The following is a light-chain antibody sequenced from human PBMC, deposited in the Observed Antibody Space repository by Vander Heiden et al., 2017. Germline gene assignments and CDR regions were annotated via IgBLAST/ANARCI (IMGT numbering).Light chain of an antibody. V-gene: IGKV1-16*02. CDR2: GAS. Sequence: DIQMTQSPSSLSASVGDRVTITCRASQGVANYLAWFQQKPGQAPKSLIYGASSLQSGVPSKFSGSGYGTELTITISSLQPEDSATYFCQQYNSYPFPFCPGTKVDLK. CDR3: QQYNSYPFP. CDR1: QGVANY. J-gene: IGKJ3*01.